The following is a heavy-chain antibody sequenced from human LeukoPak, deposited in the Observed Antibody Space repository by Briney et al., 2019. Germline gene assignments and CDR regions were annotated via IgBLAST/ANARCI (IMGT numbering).Heavy chain of an antibody. CDR3: ARHLGSSWYGFDY. J-gene: IGHJ4*02. V-gene: IGHV3-11*04. CDR2: ISSSGSTI. Sequence: GGSLRLSCAASGFTFSDYYMSWIRQAPGKGLEWVAYISSSGSTIYYADSVKGRFTISRDNAKNSLYLQVNSLRAEDTAVYYCARHLGSSWYGFDYWGQGTLVTVSS. D-gene: IGHD6-13*01. CDR1: GFTFSDYY.